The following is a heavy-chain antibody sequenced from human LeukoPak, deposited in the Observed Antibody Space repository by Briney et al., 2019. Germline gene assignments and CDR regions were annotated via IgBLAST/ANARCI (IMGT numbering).Heavy chain of an antibody. J-gene: IGHJ4*02. CDR3: ARVKGGGDGYNPFDY. CDR2: ISAYNGNT. D-gene: IGHD5-24*01. V-gene: IGHV1-18*01. CDR1: GYTFTSYG. Sequence: GASVKVSCKASGYTFTSYGISWVRQAPGQGLEWMGWISAYNGNTNYAQKLQGRATMTTDTSTSTAYMELRSLRSDDTAVYYCARVKGGGDGYNPFDYWGQGTLVTVSS.